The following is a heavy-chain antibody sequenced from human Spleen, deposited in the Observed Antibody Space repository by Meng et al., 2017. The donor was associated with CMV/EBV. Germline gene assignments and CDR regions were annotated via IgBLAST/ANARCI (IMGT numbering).Heavy chain of an antibody. V-gene: IGHV1-69*05. CDR2: IIPIFGTA. J-gene: IGHJ6*02. D-gene: IGHD1-26*01. CDR1: GGTFSSHG. Sequence: SVKVSCKASGGTFSSHGISWVRQAPGQGLEWVGGIIPIFGTANYAQKFQGRVTITTDESTSTAYMELSSLRSEDTAVYYCARDGSTGDYYGMDVWGQGTTVTVSS. CDR3: ARDGSTGDYYGMDV.